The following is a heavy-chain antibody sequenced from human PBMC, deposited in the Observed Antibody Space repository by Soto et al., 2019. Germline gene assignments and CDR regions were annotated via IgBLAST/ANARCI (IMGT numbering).Heavy chain of an antibody. CDR3: AKSGIVGVYNWFDP. CDR1: GFTFDDYA. V-gene: IGHV3-9*01. Sequence: EVQLVESGGGLVQPGRSLRLSCAASGFTFDDYAMHWVRQVPGKGLEWVSSISWNSGSIGYADSVKGRFTISRDNARNSLYLQMNSLRAEDTALYYCAKSGIVGVYNWFDPWGQGTLVTVSS. J-gene: IGHJ5*02. D-gene: IGHD1-26*01. CDR2: ISWNSGSI.